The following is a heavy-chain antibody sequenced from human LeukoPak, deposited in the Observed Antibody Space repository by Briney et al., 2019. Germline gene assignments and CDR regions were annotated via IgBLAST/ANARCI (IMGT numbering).Heavy chain of an antibody. CDR2: IWYDGSNK. J-gene: IGHJ3*02. CDR3: ARTYDFGIGPPGDAFDN. D-gene: IGHD3-3*01. Sequence: PGGSLRLSCAASGFTFSSYDMHWVRQAPGKGLEWVAVIWYDGSNKYYADSVKGRFTISRDNSKNTLYLQMNSLRAEDTAVYYCARTYDFGIGPPGDAFDNWGQGTLVTVFS. CDR1: GFTFSSYD. V-gene: IGHV3-33*01.